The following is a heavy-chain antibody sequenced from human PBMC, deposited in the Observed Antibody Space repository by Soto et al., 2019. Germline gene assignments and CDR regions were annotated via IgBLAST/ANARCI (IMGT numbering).Heavy chain of an antibody. J-gene: IGHJ4*02. V-gene: IGHV4-61*01. Sequence: SETLSLTCTVSGDSVGSDNYFWSWVRQSPGKTLEWIGYIYFSGSTSYNPSLKSRVTISLDASNSQFSLTMSSVTAADTGVYYCAREVVGNTWPGIFDSWGRGTLVTVSS. CDR3: AREVVGNTWPGIFDS. CDR2: IYFSGST. CDR1: GDSVGSDNYF.